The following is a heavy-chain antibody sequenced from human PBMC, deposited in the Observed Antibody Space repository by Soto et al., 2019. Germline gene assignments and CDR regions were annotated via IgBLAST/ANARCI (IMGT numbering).Heavy chain of an antibody. CDR1: VDSISSGRYH. Sequence: QLQLQDSGPGLVKPSETLSLICTVCVDSISSGRYHWGWSRRPPGKGLEFIATIHSTGNTHYNPSPTRRVTIFVDMSTRQFTLRLGSVPAAETAVYNCARADGFGVVTPFMDYWGQGTLVTVSS. CDR3: ARADGFGVVTPFMDY. CDR2: IHSTGNT. D-gene: IGHD3-3*01. J-gene: IGHJ4*02. V-gene: IGHV4-39*01.